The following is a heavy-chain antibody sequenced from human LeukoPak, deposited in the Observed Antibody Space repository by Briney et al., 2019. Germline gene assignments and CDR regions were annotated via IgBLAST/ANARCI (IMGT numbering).Heavy chain of an antibody. D-gene: IGHD2-21*02. CDR2: ISYDGSNK. Sequence: PPGGSLRLSCAASGFTFSSYGMHWVRQAPGKGLEWVAVISYDGSNKYYANSVKGRFTISRDNSKNTLYLQMNSLRAEDTAVYYCAKGVTFDYWGQGTLVTVSS. CDR3: AKGVTFDY. J-gene: IGHJ4*02. V-gene: IGHV3-30*18. CDR1: GFTFSSYG.